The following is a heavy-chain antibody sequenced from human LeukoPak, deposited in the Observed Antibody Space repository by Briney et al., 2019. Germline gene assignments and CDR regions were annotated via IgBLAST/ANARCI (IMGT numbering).Heavy chain of an antibody. J-gene: IGHJ4*02. CDR3: ARETSGSSFDY. CDR1: GFTFSDYY. CDR2: ISSGGVTI. D-gene: IGHD1-26*01. V-gene: IGHV3-11*01. Sequence: PGGSLRLSCAACGFTFSDYYMNLIRQAPGKGLEWVSYISSGGVTIHYADSVKGRFTISRDNAKNSLYLQTNSLRVEDTAVYYCARETSGSSFDYWGQGTLVTVSS.